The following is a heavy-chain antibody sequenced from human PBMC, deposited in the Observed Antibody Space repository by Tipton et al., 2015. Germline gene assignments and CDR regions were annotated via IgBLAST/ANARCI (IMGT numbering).Heavy chain of an antibody. V-gene: IGHV1-46*01. Sequence: QSGPEVKKPGASVKVSCKASGYTFTSYYVHWVRQAPGQGLEWMGIINPSGGSTNYAQKFQGRVTMTRDTSTSTVYMELNRLRSDDTALYYCARDQLSFGDSGAFDIWGQGTMVTVSS. CDR3: ARDQLSFGDSGAFDI. CDR2: INPSGGST. J-gene: IGHJ3*02. D-gene: IGHD3-10*01. CDR1: GYTFTSYY.